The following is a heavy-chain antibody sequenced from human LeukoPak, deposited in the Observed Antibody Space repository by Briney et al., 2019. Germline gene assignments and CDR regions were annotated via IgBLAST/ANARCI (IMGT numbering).Heavy chain of an antibody. CDR2: ISADSATT. Sequence: GGSLRLSCAASGFNFGSYSMTWVRQAPGKGLEWVSVISADSATTFYADSVKGRFTISRDNANNSLFLQLISLTVDDTAVYYCARVGRSGWDFDHWGQGTLVTVSS. V-gene: IGHV3-23*01. D-gene: IGHD6-19*01. J-gene: IGHJ4*02. CDR3: ARVGRSGWDFDH. CDR1: GFNFGSYS.